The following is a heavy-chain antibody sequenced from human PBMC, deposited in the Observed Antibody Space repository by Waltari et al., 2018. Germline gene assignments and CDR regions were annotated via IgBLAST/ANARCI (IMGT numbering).Heavy chain of an antibody. V-gene: IGHV4-59*01. CDR3: ARIVDYDLWSGYGGLSYFDY. J-gene: IGHJ4*02. CDR1: GGSISSYY. Sequence: QVQLQESGPGLVKPSETLSLTCTVSGGSISSYYWSWIRQPPGKGLEWLGYIYYSGSTNYKPSLKSRVTISVDTSKNQFSLKLSSVTAADTAVYYCARIVDYDLWSGYGGLSYFDYWGQGTLVTVSS. D-gene: IGHD3-3*01. CDR2: IYYSGST.